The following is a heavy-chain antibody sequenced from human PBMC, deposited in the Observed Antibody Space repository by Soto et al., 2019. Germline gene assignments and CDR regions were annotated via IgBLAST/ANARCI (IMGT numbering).Heavy chain of an antibody. V-gene: IGHV1-69*13. J-gene: IGHJ6*02. CDR2: IIPIFGTA. CDR3: ARPTHSSSNVYYYYGMDV. CDR1: GGTFSSYA. Sequence: ASVKVSCKASGGTFSSYAISWVRQAPGQGLEWMGGIIPIFGTANYAQKFQGRVTITADESTSTAYMELSSLRSEDTAVYYCARPTHSSSNVYYYYGMDVWGQGTTVTV. D-gene: IGHD6-6*01.